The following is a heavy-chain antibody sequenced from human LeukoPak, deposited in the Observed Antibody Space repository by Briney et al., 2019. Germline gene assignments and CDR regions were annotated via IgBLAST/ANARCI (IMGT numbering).Heavy chain of an antibody. CDR2: ISSNGGST. CDR1: GFTFNKSD. V-gene: IGHV3-64D*08. J-gene: IGHJ6*02. CDR3: VKDPSGGPFYDFWSARSPYYGLDV. Sequence: GGSLRLSCSTSGFTFNKSDKQWVRQAPGKGLEYVSAISSNGGSTDYAESVKGRFTISRDNSKNNLYLQMTSLRTDDTAVYYCVKDPSGGPFYDFWSARSPYYGLDVWGQGTTVTVSS. D-gene: IGHD3-3*01.